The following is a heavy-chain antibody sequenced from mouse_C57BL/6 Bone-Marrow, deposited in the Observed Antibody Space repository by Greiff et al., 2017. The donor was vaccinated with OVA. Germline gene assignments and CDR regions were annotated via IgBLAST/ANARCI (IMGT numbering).Heavy chain of an antibody. Sequence: VQLQQPGAELVKPGASVKMSCKASGYTFTSYWITWVKQRPGQGLEWIGDIYPGSGSTNYNEKFKSKATLTVDTSSSTAYMQLSSLTSEDYAVDYCARRSAYYSRGGFAYWGQGTLVTVSA. V-gene: IGHV1-55*01. J-gene: IGHJ3*01. CDR1: GYTFTSYW. CDR2: IYPGSGST. D-gene: IGHD2-5*01. CDR3: ARRSAYYSRGGFAY.